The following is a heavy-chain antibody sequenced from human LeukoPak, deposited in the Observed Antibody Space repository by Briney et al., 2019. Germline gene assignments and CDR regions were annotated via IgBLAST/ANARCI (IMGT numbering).Heavy chain of an antibody. Sequence: SETLSLTCTVSGDSISSGDYYWSWIRQPAGKGLEWIGRISSSGSTNYNPSLKSRVTISVDTSKNQFSLKLSSVTAADTAVYFCARGPYSYNSSGAFDIWGQGTMVTVSS. CDR1: GDSISSGDYY. D-gene: IGHD3-22*01. J-gene: IGHJ3*02. CDR2: ISSSGST. V-gene: IGHV4-61*02. CDR3: ARGPYSYNSSGAFDI.